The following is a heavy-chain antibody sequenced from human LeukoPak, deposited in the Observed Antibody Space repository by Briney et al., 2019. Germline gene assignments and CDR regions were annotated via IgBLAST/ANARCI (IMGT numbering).Heavy chain of an antibody. V-gene: IGHV3-30-3*01. CDR1: GFTFSSYA. D-gene: IGHD3-10*01. CDR3: ARDGWAYGSGSYFPMAYYFDY. CDR2: ISYDGSNK. J-gene: IGHJ4*02. Sequence: PGGSLRLSCAASGFTFSSYAMHWVRQAPGKGLEGVAVISYDGSNKYYADSVKGRFTISRDNSKNTLYLQMNSLRAEDTAVYYCARDGWAYGSGSYFPMAYYFDYWGQGTLVTVSS.